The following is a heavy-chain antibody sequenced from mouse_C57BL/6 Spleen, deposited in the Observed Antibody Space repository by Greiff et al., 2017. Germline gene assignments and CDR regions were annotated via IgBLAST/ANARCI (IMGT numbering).Heavy chain of an antibody. Sequence: EVKVVESGGGLVKPGGSLKLSCAASGFTFSSYAMSWVRQTPEKRLEWVATISDGGSYTYYPDNVKGRFTISRDNAKNNLYLQMSHLKSEDTAMYYCARSAPYFDYWGQGTTLTVSS. CDR3: ARSAPYFDY. V-gene: IGHV5-4*03. J-gene: IGHJ2*01. CDR2: ISDGGSYT. CDR1: GFTFSSYA.